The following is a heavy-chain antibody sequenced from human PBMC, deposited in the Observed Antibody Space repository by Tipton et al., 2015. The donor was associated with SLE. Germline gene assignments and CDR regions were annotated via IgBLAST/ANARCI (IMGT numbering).Heavy chain of an antibody. J-gene: IGHJ6*03. V-gene: IGHV4-59*12. Sequence: TLSLTCTVSGGSISSYYWSWIRQPPGKGLEWIGYINYSGSTNYNPSLKSRVTISVDTSKNQFSLKLNSLTAADTAVYYCARSRIGLGYNYDMDVWGKGTTVTVSS. D-gene: IGHD1-1*01. CDR3: ARSRIGLGYNYDMDV. CDR2: INYSGST. CDR1: GGSISSYY.